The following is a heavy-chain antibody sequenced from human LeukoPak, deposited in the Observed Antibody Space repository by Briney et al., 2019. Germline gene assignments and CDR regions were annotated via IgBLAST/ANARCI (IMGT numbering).Heavy chain of an antibody. J-gene: IGHJ4*02. Sequence: SVKVSCKASGYTFTSYDINWVRQATGQGLEWMGGIIPIFGTANYAQKFQGRVTITADESTSTAYMELSSLRSEDTAVYYCARGVVPAAIHFDYWGQGTLVTVSS. CDR2: IIPIFGTA. CDR3: ARGVVPAAIHFDY. CDR1: GYTFTSYD. V-gene: IGHV1-69*13. D-gene: IGHD2-2*01.